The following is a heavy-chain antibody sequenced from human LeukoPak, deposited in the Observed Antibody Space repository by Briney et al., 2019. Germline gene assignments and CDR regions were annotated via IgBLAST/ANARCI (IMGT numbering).Heavy chain of an antibody. CDR3: ASRSPRSSDAFDI. J-gene: IGHJ3*02. CDR2: ISGSGGST. CDR1: GFTFSSYA. Sequence: PGGSLRLSCAASGFTFSSYAMSWVRQAPGKGLEWVSAISGSGGSTYYADSVKGRFTISRDNAKNSLYLQMNSLRAEDTAVYYCASRSPRSSDAFDIWGQGTMVTVSS. D-gene: IGHD2-15*01. V-gene: IGHV3-23*01.